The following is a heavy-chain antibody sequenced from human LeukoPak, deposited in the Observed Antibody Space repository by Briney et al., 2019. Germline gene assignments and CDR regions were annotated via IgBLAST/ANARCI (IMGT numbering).Heavy chain of an antibody. D-gene: IGHD1-14*01. CDR1: GGSFSGYY. V-gene: IGHV4-34*01. CDR3: ARDNGPMPN. Sequence: SETLSLTCAVYGGSFSGYYWSWIRQPPGKGLEWIGEINHSGSTNYNPSLKSRVTISVDTSKNQFSLKLSSVTAADTAVYYCARDNGPMPNWGQGTLVTVSS. J-gene: IGHJ4*02. CDR2: INHSGST.